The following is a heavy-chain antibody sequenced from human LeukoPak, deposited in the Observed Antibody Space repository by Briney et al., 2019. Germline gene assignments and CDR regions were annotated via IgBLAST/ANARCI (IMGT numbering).Heavy chain of an antibody. CDR3: ARSPTTDYFDY. J-gene: IGHJ4*02. CDR2: IYYSGST. V-gene: IGHV4-59*01. CDR1: GGPISSYY. Sequence: SETLSLTCTVSGGPISSYYWSWIRQPPGKGLEWIGYIYYSGSTNYNPSLKSRVTISVDTSKNQFSLKLSSVTAADTAVYYCARSPTTDYFDYWGQGTLVTVSS. D-gene: IGHD5-12*01.